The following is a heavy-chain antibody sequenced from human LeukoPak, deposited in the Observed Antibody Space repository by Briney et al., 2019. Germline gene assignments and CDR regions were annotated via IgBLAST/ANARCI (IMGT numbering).Heavy chain of an antibody. J-gene: IGHJ4*02. Sequence: PGGPLRLSCAASGFTFSSYGMHWVRQAPGKGLEWVAVISYDGSNKYYADSVKGRFTISRDNSKNTLYLQMNSLRAEDTAVYYCAKEGGYYDILSNPYYFDYWGQGTLVTVSS. D-gene: IGHD3-9*01. CDR2: ISYDGSNK. CDR1: GFTFSSYG. CDR3: AKEGGYYDILSNPYYFDY. V-gene: IGHV3-30*18.